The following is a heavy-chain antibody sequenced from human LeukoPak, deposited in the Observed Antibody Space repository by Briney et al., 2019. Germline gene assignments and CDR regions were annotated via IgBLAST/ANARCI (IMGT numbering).Heavy chain of an antibody. V-gene: IGHV3-33*01. CDR1: GFTFSSYG. D-gene: IGHD4-17*01. Sequence: GGSLRLSCAASGFTFSSYGMHWVRQAPGKGLEWVAVIWYDGSNKYYADSVKGRFTISRDNSKNTLYLQMNSLRAEDTAVYYCAREDGDEYYFDYRGQGTLVTVSS. CDR2: IWYDGSNK. J-gene: IGHJ4*02. CDR3: AREDGDEYYFDY.